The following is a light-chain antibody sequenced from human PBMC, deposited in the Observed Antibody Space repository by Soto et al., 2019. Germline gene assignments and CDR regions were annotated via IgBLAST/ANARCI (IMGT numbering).Light chain of an antibody. Sequence: QSVLTQPPSVSGAPGQRVTISCTGSSSNIGAGYDVHWYQQLPGTAPKLLIYGNSNRPSGVPDRFSGSKSSTSASLAITGLQAEDEADYYCQSYDSSLSVDVFGTGTKLTVL. CDR3: QSYDSSLSVDV. J-gene: IGLJ1*01. V-gene: IGLV1-40*01. CDR2: GNS. CDR1: SSNIGAGYD.